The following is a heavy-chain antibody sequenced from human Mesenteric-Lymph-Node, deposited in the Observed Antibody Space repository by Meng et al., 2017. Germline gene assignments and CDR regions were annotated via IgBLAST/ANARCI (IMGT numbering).Heavy chain of an antibody. V-gene: IGHV3-48*04. CDR3: ARRGSRIMDV. J-gene: IGHJ6*02. CDR2: ISSSGSTK. D-gene: IGHD2-15*01. CDR1: GFTFSSYG. Sequence: GESLKISCAASGFTFSSYGMHWVRQAPGKGLEWVSYISSSGSTKYYGDSVKGRFTISRDDAKNSLYLQMNSLRAEDTAVYYCARRGSRIMDVWGQGSTVTVSS.